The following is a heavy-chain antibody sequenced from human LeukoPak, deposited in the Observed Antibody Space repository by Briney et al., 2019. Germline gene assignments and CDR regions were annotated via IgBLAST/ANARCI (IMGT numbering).Heavy chain of an antibody. CDR1: GYTLTELS. Sequence: GASVKVSCKVSGYTLTELSMHWVRQAPGKGLGWMGGFDPEDGETIYAQKFQGRVTMTEDTSTDTAYMELSSLRSEDTAVYYCATVSVRRGGYYYYYGMDVWGQGTTVTVSS. D-gene: IGHD3-10*01. V-gene: IGHV1-24*01. J-gene: IGHJ6*02. CDR2: FDPEDGET. CDR3: ATVSVRRGGYYYYYGMDV.